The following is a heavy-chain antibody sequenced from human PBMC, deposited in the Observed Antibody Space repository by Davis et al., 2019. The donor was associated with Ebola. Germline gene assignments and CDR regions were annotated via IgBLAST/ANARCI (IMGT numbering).Heavy chain of an antibody. J-gene: IGHJ4*02. V-gene: IGHV1-8*01. Sequence: ASVKVSCKASGNSFIDNDINWVRQAPGQGLEWMGWVNPQIGNTGYAQKFRGRVTMTTDTSTSTAYMELRSLRSDDTAVYYCARGGPYSSSTRGVDYWGQGTLVTVSS. D-gene: IGHD6-6*01. CDR1: GNSFIDND. CDR3: ARGGPYSSSTRGVDY. CDR2: VNPQIGNT.